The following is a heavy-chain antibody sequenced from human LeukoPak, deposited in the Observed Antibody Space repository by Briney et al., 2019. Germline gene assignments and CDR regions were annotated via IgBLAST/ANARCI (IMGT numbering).Heavy chain of an antibody. V-gene: IGHV1-69*05. J-gene: IGHJ4*02. CDR1: GGTFSSYA. CDR3: ARGGYSSSSLAY. Sequence: GASVKVSCTASGGTFSSYAISWVRQAPGQGLEWMGGIIPIFGTANYAQKFQGRVTITTDESTSTAYMELSSLRAEDTAVYYCARGGYSSSSLAYWGQGTLVTVSS. CDR2: IIPIFGTA. D-gene: IGHD6-6*01.